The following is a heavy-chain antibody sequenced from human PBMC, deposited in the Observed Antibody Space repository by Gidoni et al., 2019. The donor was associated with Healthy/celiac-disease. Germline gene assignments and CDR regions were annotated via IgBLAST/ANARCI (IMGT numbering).Heavy chain of an antibody. V-gene: IGHV1-69*01. J-gene: IGHJ5*02. CDR2: IIPIFGTA. Sequence: QVQLVPSGAEVKKPGSSVNVSCKASGGTFSSYAISWVRQAPGQGLEWMGGIIPIFGTANCAQKFQGRVTITADEATSTAYMELSSRRSEDTAVDYWARLTIGNWFDPWGQGTLVTVSS. CDR1: GGTFSSYA. CDR3: ARLTIGNWFDP. D-gene: IGHD4-17*01.